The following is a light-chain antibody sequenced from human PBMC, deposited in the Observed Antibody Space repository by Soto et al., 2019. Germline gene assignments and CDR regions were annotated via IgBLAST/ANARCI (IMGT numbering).Light chain of an antibody. CDR1: SSDVGGFNY. J-gene: IGLJ2*01. V-gene: IGLV2-14*01. CDR3: SSYTSSNTLV. CDR2: EVS. Sequence: QSVLTQPASVSESPGQSITISCTGTSSDVGGFNYVSWYQHHPGKVPKLMIYEVSNRPSGVSNRFSGSKSGNTASLTISGLQAEDEGDCYCSSYTSSNTLVFGGGTKLTVL.